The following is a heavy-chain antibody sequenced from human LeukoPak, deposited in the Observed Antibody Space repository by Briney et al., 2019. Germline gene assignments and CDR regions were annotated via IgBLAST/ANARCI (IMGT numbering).Heavy chain of an antibody. V-gene: IGHV3-53*01. J-gene: IGHJ4*02. D-gene: IGHD2-15*01. Sequence: PGGSLRLSCAASGFTVSSNYMSWVRQAPGKGLEWVSVIYSGGSTYYADSVKGRFTISRDNSKNTLYLQMNSLRAEDTAVYYCARDVGYCSGGSCYAYDYWGQGTLVTVSP. CDR2: IYSGGST. CDR1: GFTVSSNY. CDR3: ARDVGYCSGGSCYAYDY.